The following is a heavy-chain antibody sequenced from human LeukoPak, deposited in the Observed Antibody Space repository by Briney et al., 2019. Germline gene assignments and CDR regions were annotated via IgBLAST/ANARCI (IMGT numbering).Heavy chain of an antibody. CDR1: GFTPSSYN. CDR2: IRSSSSTI. D-gene: IGHD3-10*01. V-gene: IGHV3-48*01. J-gene: IGHJ4*02. CDR3: ARDGSGRVPEMSAPDY. Sequence: GGSLRLSCAASGFTPSSYNMNWVRQAPGKGLEWVSYIRSSSSTIYYADSVKGRFTISRDNAKNSLYLQMNSLRAEDTAVYYCARDGSGRVPEMSAPDYWGQGTLVTVSS.